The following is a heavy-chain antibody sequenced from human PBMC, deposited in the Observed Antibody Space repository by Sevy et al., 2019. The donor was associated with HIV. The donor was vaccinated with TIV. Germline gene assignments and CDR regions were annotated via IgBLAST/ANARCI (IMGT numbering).Heavy chain of an antibody. CDR3: ASLTMEKYYDSTTLYPGDYYYGMDV. Sequence: SETLSLTCSVSGGSISSSSYYWGWIRQPPGKGLEWIGSIFYSWRTSYNPSLKSRVTISLDTPKQQFSLRLRSVNAADTAVYFCASLTMEKYYDSTTLYPGDYYYGMDVWGQGTTVTVSS. J-gene: IGHJ6*02. D-gene: IGHD3-16*01. CDR1: GGSISSSSYY. CDR2: IFYSWRT. V-gene: IGHV4-39*01.